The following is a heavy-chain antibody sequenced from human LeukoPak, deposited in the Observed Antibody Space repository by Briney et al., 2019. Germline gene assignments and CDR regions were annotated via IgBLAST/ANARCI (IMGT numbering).Heavy chain of an antibody. V-gene: IGHV3-21*01. J-gene: IGHJ3*02. CDR2: ISSSSSYI. D-gene: IGHD2-8*01. Sequence: GGSLRLSCAASGFTFSSYSMNWVRQAPGKGLEWVSSISSSSSYIYYAVSVKGRFTISRDNAKNSLYLQMNSLRAEDTAVYYCARDMVSEDAFDIWGQGTMVTVSS. CDR1: GFTFSSYS. CDR3: ARDMVSEDAFDI.